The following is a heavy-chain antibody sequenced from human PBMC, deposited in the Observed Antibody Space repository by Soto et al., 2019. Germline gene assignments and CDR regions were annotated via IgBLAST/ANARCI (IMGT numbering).Heavy chain of an antibody. J-gene: IGHJ6*02. CDR3: ATGSFTSTGGRIGYHYNAMDV. CDR2: IIPIFGPA. V-gene: IGHV1-69*13. CDR1: GGTFSSHS. D-gene: IGHD1-1*01. Sequence: SVKVSCKSSGGTFSSHSINRVRQAPGQGLEWMGVIIPIFGPANFAKKFQGRVTITADESTTTAYMDLSSLTSEDTAVYYCATGSFTSTGGRIGYHYNAMDVWGQGTTVTVSS.